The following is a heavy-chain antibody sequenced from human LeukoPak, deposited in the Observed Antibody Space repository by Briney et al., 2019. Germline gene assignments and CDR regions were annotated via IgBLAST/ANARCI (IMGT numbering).Heavy chain of an antibody. J-gene: IGHJ4*02. CDR3: AREEVDETITMVRGVISQYFDY. V-gene: IGHV1-3*01. D-gene: IGHD3-10*01. CDR2: INAGNGNT. CDR1: GYTFTSYA. Sequence: ASVKVSCKASGYTFTSYAMHWVRQAPGQRLEWIGWINAGNGNTKYSKKCQGRVTITRDTYASTAYMELSSLRSEDTAVYYCAREEVDETITMVRGVISQYFDYWGQGTLVTVSS.